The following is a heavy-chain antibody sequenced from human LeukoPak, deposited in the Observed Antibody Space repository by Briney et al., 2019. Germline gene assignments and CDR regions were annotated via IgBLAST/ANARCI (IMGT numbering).Heavy chain of an antibody. CDR2: ISGSGGST. J-gene: IGHJ4*02. Sequence: LPGGSLGLSCAASGFTFSSYAMSWVRQAPGKGLEWVSAISGSGGSTYYADSVKGRFTISRDNSKNTLYLQMNSLRAEDTAVYYCARRGQSGSYSFDYWGQGTLVTVSS. CDR1: GFTFSSYA. D-gene: IGHD1-26*01. CDR3: ARRGQSGSYSFDY. V-gene: IGHV3-23*01.